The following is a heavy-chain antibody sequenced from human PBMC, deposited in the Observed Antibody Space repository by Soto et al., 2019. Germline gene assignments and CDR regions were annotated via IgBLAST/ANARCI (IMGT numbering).Heavy chain of an antibody. J-gene: IGHJ6*02. Sequence: EVQLVESGGGLVQPGGSLRLSCAASGFTVSSNYMSWVRQAPGKGLEWVSVIYSGGSTYYADSVKGRFTISRDNSKNTLYIQRNSLRAEDTAVYYCARDRGTVYGMDVWGQGTTVTVSS. V-gene: IGHV3-66*01. CDR3: ARDRGTVYGMDV. D-gene: IGHD3-10*01. CDR2: IYSGGST. CDR1: GFTVSSNY.